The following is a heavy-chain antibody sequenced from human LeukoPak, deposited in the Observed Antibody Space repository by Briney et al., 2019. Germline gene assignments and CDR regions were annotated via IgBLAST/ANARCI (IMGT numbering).Heavy chain of an antibody. D-gene: IGHD6-6*01. Sequence: PGGSLRLSCAASGFTLDEYGMSWVRQPPGKGLEWVCGITWNGGSTGYADSVKGRFTTSRDNAKNSLYLQMNSLRDEDTAFYYCARDRRRYSSSSGGIDYWGQGTLVTVS. J-gene: IGHJ4*02. CDR3: ARDRRRYSSSSGGIDY. V-gene: IGHV3-20*04. CDR1: GFTLDEYG. CDR2: ITWNGGST.